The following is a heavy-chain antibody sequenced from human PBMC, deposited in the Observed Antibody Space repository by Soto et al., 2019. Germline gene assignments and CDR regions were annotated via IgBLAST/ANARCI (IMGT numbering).Heavy chain of an antibody. CDR2: IYYSGST. V-gene: IGHV4-59*08. D-gene: IGHD4-17*01. CDR3: ARVSLTVYNYYYYMDV. J-gene: IGHJ6*03. Sequence: PSETLSLTCTVSGGSIGSYYWSWIRQPPGKGLEWIGYIYYSGSTNYNPSLKSRVTISVDTSKNQFSLKLSSVTAADTAVYYCARVSLTVYNYYYYMDVWGKGTTVTVSS. CDR1: GGSIGSYY.